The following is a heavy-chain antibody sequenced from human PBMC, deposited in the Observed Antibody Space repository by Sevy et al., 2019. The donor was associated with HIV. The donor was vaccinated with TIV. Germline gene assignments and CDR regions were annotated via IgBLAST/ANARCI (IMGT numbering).Heavy chain of an antibody. Sequence: ASVKVSCKASGYTFTSYGISWVRQAPGQGLEWMGWISAYNGNTNYAQKLQGRVTMTTETSTSTAYMELRSLRSDDTAGYYCARSGSLRDSSGSYYASSFQHWCQGTLVTVSS. CDR1: GYTFTSYG. CDR3: ARSGSLRDSSGSYYASSFQH. CDR2: ISAYNGNT. D-gene: IGHD3-22*01. V-gene: IGHV1-18*04. J-gene: IGHJ1*01.